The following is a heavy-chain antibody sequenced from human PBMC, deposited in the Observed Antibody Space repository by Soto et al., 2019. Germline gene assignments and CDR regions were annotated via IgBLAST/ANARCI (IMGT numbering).Heavy chain of an antibody. J-gene: IGHJ5*02. D-gene: IGHD3-3*01. V-gene: IGHV3-30*18. CDR1: GFTFSSYG. CDR2: ISYDGSNK. Sequence: QVQLVESGGGVVQPGRSLRLSCAASGFTFSSYGMHWVRQAPGKGLEWVAVISYDGSNKYYADSAKGRFTISRDNSKNTLYLQMNSLRAEDTAVYYCAKESAIFGVVIAYNWFDPWGQGTLVTVSS. CDR3: AKESAIFGVVIAYNWFDP.